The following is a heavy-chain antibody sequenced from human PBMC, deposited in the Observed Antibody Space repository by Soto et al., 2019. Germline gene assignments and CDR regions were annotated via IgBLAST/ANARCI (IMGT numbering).Heavy chain of an antibody. CDR3: TTEHDILADTRLDY. CDR2: IKSKTDGGTT. V-gene: IGHV3-15*07. Sequence: GGSLRLSCAASGFTFSNAWMNWVRQAPGKGLEWVGRIKSKTDGGTTDYAAPVKGRFTISRDDSKNTLYLQMNSLKTEDTAVYYCTTEHDILADTRLDYWGQGTLVTVSS. J-gene: IGHJ4*02. D-gene: IGHD3-9*01. CDR1: GFTFSNAW.